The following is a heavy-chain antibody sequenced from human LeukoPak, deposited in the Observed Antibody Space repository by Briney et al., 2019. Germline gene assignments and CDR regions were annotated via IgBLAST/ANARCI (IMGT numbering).Heavy chain of an antibody. CDR1: GFTFSSYA. V-gene: IGHV3-30*04. D-gene: IGHD3-16*02. CDR2: ISYDGSNK. Sequence: GRSLRLSCAASGFTFSSYAMHWVRQAPGKGLEWVAVISYDGSNKYYADSVEGRFTISRDNSKNTLYLQMNSLRAEDTAVYYCASSYDYVWGSYRYGAFDIWGQGTMVTVSS. CDR3: ASSYDYVWGSYRYGAFDI. J-gene: IGHJ3*02.